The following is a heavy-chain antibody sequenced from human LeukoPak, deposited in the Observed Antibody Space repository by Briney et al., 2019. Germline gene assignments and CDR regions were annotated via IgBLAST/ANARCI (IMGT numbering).Heavy chain of an antibody. CDR2: MYYSGST. J-gene: IGHJ5*02. CDR3: ARGGNWFDP. V-gene: IGHV4-61*03. Sequence: SETLSLTRTVSGASVRSGSYYWSWIRQPPGKGLEWIGYMYYSGSTNYNPSLKSRVTISIDTSKNYFSLRLTSVTAADTAVYYCARGGNWFDPWGQGTLVTVSS. CDR1: GASVRSGSYY.